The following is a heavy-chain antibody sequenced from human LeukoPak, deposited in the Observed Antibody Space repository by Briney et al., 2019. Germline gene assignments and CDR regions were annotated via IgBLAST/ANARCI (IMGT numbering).Heavy chain of an antibody. CDR2: IITIFGTA. Sequence: SVKVSCKASGGTFSSYAISWVRQAPGQGLEWMGGIITIFGTANYAQKFQGRVTITAAESTSTAYMELSSLRSEDTAVYYCARLEEDSSGYSGYWGQGTLVTVSS. CDR1: GGTFSSYA. V-gene: IGHV1-69*13. D-gene: IGHD3-22*01. CDR3: ARLEEDSSGYSGY. J-gene: IGHJ4*02.